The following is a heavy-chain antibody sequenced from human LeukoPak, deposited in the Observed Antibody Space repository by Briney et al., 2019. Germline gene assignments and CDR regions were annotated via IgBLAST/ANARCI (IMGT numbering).Heavy chain of an antibody. V-gene: IGHV1-18*01. J-gene: IGHJ6*03. CDR2: ISAYNGNT. CDR3: ARDQGNYDFWSGYYNYYYYYYMDV. Sequence: ASVKVSCKASGYTFTSYGISWVRQAPGQGLEWMGWISAYNGNTNYAQKLQGRVTMTTDTSTSTAYMELRSLRSDDTAVYYCARDQGNYDFWSGYYNYYYYYYMDVWGKGTTVTVSS. CDR1: GYTFTSYG. D-gene: IGHD3-3*01.